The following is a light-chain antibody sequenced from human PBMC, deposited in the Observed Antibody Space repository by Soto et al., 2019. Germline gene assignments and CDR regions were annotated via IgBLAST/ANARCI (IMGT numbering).Light chain of an antibody. CDR2: EVR. V-gene: IGLV2-8*01. CDR3: SSFAGSNNWVV. J-gene: IGLJ2*01. CDR1: SSDVGGYNY. Sequence: QSVLTQPPSASGSPGQSVTISCTGTSSDVGGYNYVSWYQQHPGKAPTLLIYEVRNRPSGVPDRFSGSKSGNTASLTVSGLQAEDEADYYCSSFAGSNNWVVFGGGTKLTVL.